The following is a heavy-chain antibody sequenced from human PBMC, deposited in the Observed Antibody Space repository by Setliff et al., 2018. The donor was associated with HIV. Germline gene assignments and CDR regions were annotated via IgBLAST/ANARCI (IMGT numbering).Heavy chain of an antibody. CDR2: INPSGGST. CDR1: GYTFTSYY. V-gene: IGHV1-46*01. D-gene: IGHD6-19*01. CDR3: ARVIAVAGHFDY. Sequence: ASVKVSCKASGYTFTSYYMHWVRQAPGQGLEWMGIINPSGGSTSYAQKFQGRVTMTRDTSTSTVYMELSSLRSEATAVYYCARVIAVAGHFDYWGQGTLVTVSS. J-gene: IGHJ4*02.